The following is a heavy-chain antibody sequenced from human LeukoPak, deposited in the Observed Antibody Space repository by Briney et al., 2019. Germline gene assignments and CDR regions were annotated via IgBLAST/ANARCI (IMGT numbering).Heavy chain of an antibody. V-gene: IGHV4-34*01. Sequence: PSETLSLTCAVYGGSFSGYYWSWIRQPPGEGLEWIGEINHSGSTNYNPSLKSRVTISVDTSKNQFSLKLSSVTAADTAVYYCASETGNYYDSSGYYAYWGQGTLVTVSS. D-gene: IGHD3-22*01. J-gene: IGHJ4*02. CDR3: ASETGNYYDSSGYYAY. CDR1: GGSFSGYY. CDR2: INHSGST.